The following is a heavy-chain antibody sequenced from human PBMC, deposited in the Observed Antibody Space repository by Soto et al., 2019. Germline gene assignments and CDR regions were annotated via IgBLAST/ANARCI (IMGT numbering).Heavy chain of an antibody. J-gene: IGHJ3*02. CDR2: IYYSGST. Sequence: SENLSLTSTVSGGTIAGSYYYWTWILHHPGKGLEWIGYIYYSGSTHYNPSLKSRVDISVDTSKNQFSLKLSYLTAADTAIYYCARGGITFTDRDAFDIWGQGTMVT. CDR3: ARGGITFTDRDAFDI. CDR1: GGTIAGSYYY. D-gene: IGHD3-10*01. V-gene: IGHV4-31*03.